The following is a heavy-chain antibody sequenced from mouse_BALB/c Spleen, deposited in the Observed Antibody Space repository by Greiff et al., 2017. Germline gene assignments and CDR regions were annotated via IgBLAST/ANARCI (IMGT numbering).Heavy chain of an antibody. Sequence: EVMLVESGGDLVKPGGSLKLSCAASGFTFSSYGMSWVRQTPDKRLEWVATISSGGSYTYYPDSVKGRFTISRDNAKNTLYLQMSSLKSEDTAMYYCARRGYYGSSYGYAMDYWGQGTSVTVSS. D-gene: IGHD1-1*01. CDR3: ARRGYYGSSYGYAMDY. CDR2: ISSGGSYT. V-gene: IGHV5-6*02. J-gene: IGHJ4*01. CDR1: GFTFSSYG.